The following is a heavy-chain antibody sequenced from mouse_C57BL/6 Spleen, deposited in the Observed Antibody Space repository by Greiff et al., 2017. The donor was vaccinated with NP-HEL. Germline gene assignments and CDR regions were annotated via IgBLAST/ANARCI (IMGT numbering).Heavy chain of an antibody. CDR2: INPNNGGT. D-gene: IGHD2-3*01. J-gene: IGHJ1*03. V-gene: IGHV1-26*01. Sequence: EVQLQQSGPELVKPGASVKISCKASGYTFTDYYMNWVKQSHGKSLEWIGDINPNNGGTSYNQKFKGKATLTVDKSSSTAYMELRSLTSEDSAVYYYANYDGYHGYFDVWGTGTTVTVSS. CDR1: GYTFTDYY. CDR3: ANYDGYHGYFDV.